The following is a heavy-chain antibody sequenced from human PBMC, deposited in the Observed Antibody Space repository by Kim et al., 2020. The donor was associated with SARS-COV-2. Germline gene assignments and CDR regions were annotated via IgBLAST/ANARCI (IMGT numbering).Heavy chain of an antibody. D-gene: IGHD3-10*01. CDR3: ANQPGFGDWYYYYGMDV. CDR2: ISGSGGST. Sequence: GGSLRLSCAASGFTFSSYAMSWVRQAPGKGLEWVSAISGSGGSTYYADSVKGRFTISRDNSKNTLYLQMNSLRAEDTAVYYCANQPGFGDWYYYYGMDVWGQGTTVTVSS. J-gene: IGHJ6*02. CDR1: GFTFSSYA. V-gene: IGHV3-23*01.